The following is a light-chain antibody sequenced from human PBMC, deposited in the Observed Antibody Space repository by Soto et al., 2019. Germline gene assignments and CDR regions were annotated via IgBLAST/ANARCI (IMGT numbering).Light chain of an antibody. Sequence: FVLTPSPDSLAVSLRERATINCKSSQSVFYSSNNKNYLAWYQQKRGQSPRLLIYDASTRATGIPARFSGSGSGTEFTLTINSLQSDDFAIYYCQQYTDWPRTFGQGTKVDIK. CDR2: DAS. J-gene: IGKJ1*01. CDR1: QSVFYSSNNKNY. V-gene: IGKV4-1*01. CDR3: QQYTDWPRT.